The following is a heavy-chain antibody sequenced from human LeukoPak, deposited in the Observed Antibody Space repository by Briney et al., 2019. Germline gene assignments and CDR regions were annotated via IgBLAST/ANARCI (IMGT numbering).Heavy chain of an antibody. Sequence: ASVKVSCKASGGTFSSYAISWVRQAPGQGLEWMGLINPTAGNTYYAQRFQGRVTMTRNTPTSTVYMELSSLRSEDTAVYYCARIRDGYNDAYDIWGQGTMVTVPS. D-gene: IGHD5-24*01. CDR1: GGTFSSYA. CDR2: INPTAGNT. J-gene: IGHJ3*02. CDR3: ARIRDGYNDAYDI. V-gene: IGHV1-46*01.